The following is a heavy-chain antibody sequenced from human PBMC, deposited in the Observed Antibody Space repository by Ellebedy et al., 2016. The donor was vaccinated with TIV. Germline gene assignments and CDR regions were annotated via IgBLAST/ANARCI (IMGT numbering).Heavy chain of an antibody. CDR2: INPTSGSS. D-gene: IGHD3-22*01. V-gene: IGHV1-46*01. Sequence: ASVKVSCKASGYTFTSYFLCWVRRAPGQGLEWMGIINPTSGSSNYAQKFQGRVTMTRDTSTSTVYMDLSSLRSEDTAVYYCARGDNYYYDSSGYYYSYWGQGTLVTVSS. J-gene: IGHJ4*02. CDR3: ARGDNYYYDSSGYYYSY. CDR1: GYTFTSYF.